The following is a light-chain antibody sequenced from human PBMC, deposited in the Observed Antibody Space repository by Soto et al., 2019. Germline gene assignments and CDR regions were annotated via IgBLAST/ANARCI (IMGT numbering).Light chain of an antibody. CDR2: GAS. V-gene: IGKV3-20*01. CDR3: QYYGSAPYP. Sequence: EIVLTQFPGTLSLSPGERATLSCRARQSVSSSYLAWYQHKPDQAPRLLIYGASSRATGIPDRFSGSGSGTDFTLTISRLEPEDSAVYYCQYYGSAPYPFCQGTKLEIK. CDR1: QSVSSSY. J-gene: IGKJ2*01.